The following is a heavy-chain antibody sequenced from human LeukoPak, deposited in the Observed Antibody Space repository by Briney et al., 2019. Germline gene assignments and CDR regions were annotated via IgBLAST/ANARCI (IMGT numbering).Heavy chain of an antibody. J-gene: IGHJ5*02. CDR1: GYTFTSYG. D-gene: IGHD2-2*01. CDR3: ARDVSSTSSWWFDP. Sequence: ASVKVSCKASGYTFTSYGISWVRQAPGKGLEWMGWISGYNGNTNYAQKLQGRVTMTRDTSTSTDYMELSSLTYEDTAVYYCARDVSSTSSWWFDPWGQGTLVIVSS. CDR2: ISGYNGNT. V-gene: IGHV1-18*01.